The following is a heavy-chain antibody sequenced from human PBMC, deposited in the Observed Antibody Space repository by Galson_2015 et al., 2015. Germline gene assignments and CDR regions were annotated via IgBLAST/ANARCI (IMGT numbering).Heavy chain of an antibody. CDR3: AKDSVGYCSSTSCFAYFDY. CDR2: ISYGGSNK. V-gene: IGHV3-30*18. CDR1: GFTFSSYG. Sequence: SLRLSCAASGFTFSSYGMHWVRQAPGKGLEWVAVISYGGSNKYYADSVKGRFTISRDNSKNTLYLQMNSLRAEDTAVYYCAKDSVGYCSSTSCFAYFDYWGQGTLVTVSS. D-gene: IGHD2-2*01. J-gene: IGHJ4*02.